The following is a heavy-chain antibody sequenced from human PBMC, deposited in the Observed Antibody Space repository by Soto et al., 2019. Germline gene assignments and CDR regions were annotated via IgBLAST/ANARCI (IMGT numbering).Heavy chain of an antibody. J-gene: IGHJ5*02. CDR2: IYTSGST. D-gene: IGHD6-13*01. V-gene: IGHV4-4*07. Sequence: SETLSLTCTVSGGSISNYYWGWIRQPAGKGLEWIGRIYTSGSTNYNPSLKSRVTMSVDTSKNQFSLKLSSVTAADTAVYYCARETYSSSWYNWFDPWGQGTLVTVSS. CDR3: ARETYSSSWYNWFDP. CDR1: GGSISNYY.